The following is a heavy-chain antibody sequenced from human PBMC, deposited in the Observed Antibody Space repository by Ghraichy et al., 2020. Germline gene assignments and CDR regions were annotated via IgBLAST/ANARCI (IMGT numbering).Heavy chain of an antibody. CDR3: ARQGYDFWSGYYFDP. CDR1: GGSISSSSYY. Sequence: SETLSLTCTVSGGSISSSSYYWGWIRQPPGKGLEWIGSIYYSGSTYYNPSLKSRVTISVDTSKNQFSLKLSSVTAADTAVYYCARQGYDFWSGYYFDPWGQGTLVTVSS. D-gene: IGHD3-3*01. J-gene: IGHJ5*02. CDR2: IYYSGST. V-gene: IGHV4-39*01.